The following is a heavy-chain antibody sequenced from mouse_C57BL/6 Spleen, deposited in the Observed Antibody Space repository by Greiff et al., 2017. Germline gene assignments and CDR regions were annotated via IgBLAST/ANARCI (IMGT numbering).Heavy chain of an antibody. CDR2: IWTGGGT. CDR1: GFSLTSYA. V-gene: IGHV2-9-1*01. J-gene: IGHJ4*01. Sequence: QVQLKESGPGLVAPSQSLSITCTVSGFSLTSYAISWVRQPPGKGLEWLGVIWTGGGTNYNSALKSRLSISKDNSKSQVFLKMNSLQTDDTARYYCASFSTVVAPNYAMDYWGQGTSVTVSS. CDR3: ASFSTVVAPNYAMDY. D-gene: IGHD1-1*01.